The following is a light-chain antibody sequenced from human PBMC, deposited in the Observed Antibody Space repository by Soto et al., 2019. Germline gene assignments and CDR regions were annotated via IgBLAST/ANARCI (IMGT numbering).Light chain of an antibody. J-gene: IGLJ3*02. CDR3: CSYAHTSRV. Sequence: QSALTQPRSVSGSPGHSVTISCTGTSSDVGAYNYVSWYQFHPGKAPKMIIYDVNKRPSGVPDRFSGSKSGNTASLTISWLQAEDEADYYCCSYAHTSRVFGGGTKLTVL. CDR1: SSDVGAYNY. CDR2: DVN. V-gene: IGLV2-11*01.